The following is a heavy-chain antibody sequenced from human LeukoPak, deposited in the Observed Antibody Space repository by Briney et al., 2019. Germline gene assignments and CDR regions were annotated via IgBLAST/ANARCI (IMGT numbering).Heavy chain of an antibody. CDR3: AKEGRSTTPGY. D-gene: IGHD6-13*01. V-gene: IGHV3-21*01. Sequence: GGSLRLSCAASGFTFSSSDMDWVRQAPGKGLEWVASISSSSSLIYYTDSVKGRFTIFRDNAKNSLYLQMNSLRAEDTAVYFCAKEGRSTTPGYWGQGTLVTVSS. CDR1: GFTFSSSD. CDR2: ISSSSSLI. J-gene: IGHJ4*02.